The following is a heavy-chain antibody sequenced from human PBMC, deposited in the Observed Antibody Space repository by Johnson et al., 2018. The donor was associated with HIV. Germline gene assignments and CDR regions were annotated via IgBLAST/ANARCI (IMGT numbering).Heavy chain of an antibody. Sequence: VQLVESGGGLVQPGGSLRLSCGASGFTFDDYTMHWVRQAPGQGLEWVSLISWNSGSIGYADSVKGRFTISRDNAKNSLYLQMNSLRAEDTALYYCAKEAAMVQGGAFDIWGQGTMVTVSS. CDR1: GFTFDDYT. CDR3: AKEAAMVQGGAFDI. J-gene: IGHJ3*02. D-gene: IGHD3-10*01. V-gene: IGHV3-9*01. CDR2: ISWNSGSI.